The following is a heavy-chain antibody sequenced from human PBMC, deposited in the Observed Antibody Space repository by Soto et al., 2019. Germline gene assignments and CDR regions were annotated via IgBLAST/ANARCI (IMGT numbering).Heavy chain of an antibody. V-gene: IGHV4-59*01. CDR1: GGSISSYY. CDR2: IYYSGST. CDR3: ARSHYYDSSGYDAFDI. D-gene: IGHD3-22*01. Sequence: SETLSLTCTVSGGSISSYYWSWIRQPPGKGLEWIGYIYYSGSTNYNPSLKSRVTISVDTSKNQFSLKLSSVTAADTAVYYCARSHYYDSSGYDAFDIWGQGTMVTVSS. J-gene: IGHJ3*02.